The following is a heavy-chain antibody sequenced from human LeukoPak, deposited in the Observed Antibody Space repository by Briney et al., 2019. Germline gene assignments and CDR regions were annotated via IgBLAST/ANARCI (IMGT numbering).Heavy chain of an antibody. D-gene: IGHD2-2*03. V-gene: IGHV4-30-4*08. CDR2: IYYSGST. Sequence: SETLSLTCTVSGGSISSSNYYWGWIRQPPGKGLEWIGYIYYSGSTYYNPSLKSRVTISVDTSKNQFSLKLSSVTAADTAVYYCATTGYCSSTSCYDFAFDIWGQGTMVTVSS. J-gene: IGHJ3*02. CDR3: ATTGYCSSTSCYDFAFDI. CDR1: GGSISSSNYY.